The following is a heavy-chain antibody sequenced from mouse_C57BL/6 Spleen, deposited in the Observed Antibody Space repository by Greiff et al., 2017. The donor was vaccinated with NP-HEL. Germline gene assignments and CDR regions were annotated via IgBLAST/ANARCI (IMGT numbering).Heavy chain of an antibody. CDR3: ARGYDGYYGWFAY. CDR1: GYTFTSYW. Sequence: QVQLKQPGAELVRPGTSVKLSCKASGYTFTSYWMHWVKQRPGQGLEWIGVIDPSDSYTNYNQKFKGKATLTVETSSSTAYMQLSSLTSEDSAVYYCARGYDGYYGWFAYWGQGTLVTVSA. J-gene: IGHJ3*01. CDR2: IDPSDSYT. D-gene: IGHD2-3*01. V-gene: IGHV1-59*01.